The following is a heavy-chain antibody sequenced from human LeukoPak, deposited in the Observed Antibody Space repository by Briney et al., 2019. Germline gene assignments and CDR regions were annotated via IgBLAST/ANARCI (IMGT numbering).Heavy chain of an antibody. J-gene: IGHJ4*02. CDR3: ARHYGSLFDY. D-gene: IGHD3-10*01. Sequence: GESLKISCKGSGYIFTTYWISWGRQMPGKGLELMGRIDPSDSYTNYSPSLQGHVTISADKSISTAYLQWSSLNAAASAMYYCARHYGSLFDYWGQGTLVTVCS. CDR1: GYIFTTYW. CDR2: IDPSDSYT. V-gene: IGHV5-10-1*01.